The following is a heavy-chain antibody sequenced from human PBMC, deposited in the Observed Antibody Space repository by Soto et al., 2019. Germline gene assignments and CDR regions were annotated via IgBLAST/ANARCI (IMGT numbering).Heavy chain of an antibody. CDR1: GFTISTHG. J-gene: IGHJ4*02. CDR2: IWYDGSNR. D-gene: IGHD1-7*01. CDR3: AAATTWNFDFHY. Sequence: QVQLVESGGGVVQPGTSLRLSCAASGFTISTHGMHWVRQAPGKGLEWVANIWYDGSNRFYADSVKGRFTISKVNSKNTLYLQMSSLRAEDTAVYYCAAATTWNFDFHYWGQGTQVTVSS. V-gene: IGHV3-33*01.